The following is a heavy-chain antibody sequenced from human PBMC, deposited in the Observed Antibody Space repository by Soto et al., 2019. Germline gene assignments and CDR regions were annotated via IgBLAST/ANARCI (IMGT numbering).Heavy chain of an antibody. V-gene: IGHV3-33*01. CDR2: IWYDGSNK. J-gene: IGHJ4*02. CDR1: GFTFSSYG. CDR3: ARDRHSSGWYDVHPIDY. D-gene: IGHD6-19*01. Sequence: GGSLRLSCAASGFTFSSYGMHWVRQAPGKGLEWVAVIWYDGSNKYYADSVKGRFTISRDNSKNTLYLQMNSLRAEDTAVYYCARDRHSSGWYDVHPIDYWGQGTLVTVSS.